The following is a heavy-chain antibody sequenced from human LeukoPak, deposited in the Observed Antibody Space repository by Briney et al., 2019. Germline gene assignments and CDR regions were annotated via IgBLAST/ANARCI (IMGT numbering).Heavy chain of an antibody. J-gene: IGHJ6*03. Sequence: GGSLRLSCAASGFSFSSYSMNWVRQAPGKGLEWVSHISISSTTIYYADSVRGRFTISRDNSENTLYLQMNSLRAEDTAVYYCTKGYNFCIDVWGKGTTVIVSS. V-gene: IGHV3-48*01. CDR2: ISISSTTI. D-gene: IGHD1-14*01. CDR3: TKGYNFCIDV. CDR1: GFSFSSYS.